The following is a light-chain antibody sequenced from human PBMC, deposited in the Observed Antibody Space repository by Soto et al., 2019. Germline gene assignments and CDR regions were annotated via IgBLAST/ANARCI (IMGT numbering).Light chain of an antibody. CDR1: QSVSNN. CDR3: QQYHNWPLT. CDR2: GAS. J-gene: IGKJ4*01. Sequence: EIVMTQSPATLSVSPGERATLSCRASQSVSNNLAWYQQKPGQAPRLLIYGASTRATGIPARFSGSGSGTEFTLIISSLQSEDFAVYYCQQYHNWPLTFGGGTNLEIK. V-gene: IGKV3D-15*01.